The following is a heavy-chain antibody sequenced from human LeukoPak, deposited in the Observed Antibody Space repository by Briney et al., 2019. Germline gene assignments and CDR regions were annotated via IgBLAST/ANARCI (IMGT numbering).Heavy chain of an antibody. Sequence: GGSLRLSCAASGFTFSNYRMNWVRHSPGRGLEWVANIKEDGSEEHYADSVKGRFTISRDNAKSSLHLQMDSLRAEDTAVYFCGRGFINSSGGRETLATV. J-gene: IGHJ4*02. CDR2: IKEDGSEE. CDR1: GFTFSNYR. V-gene: IGHV3-7*03. D-gene: IGHD6-13*01. CDR3: GRGFINSS.